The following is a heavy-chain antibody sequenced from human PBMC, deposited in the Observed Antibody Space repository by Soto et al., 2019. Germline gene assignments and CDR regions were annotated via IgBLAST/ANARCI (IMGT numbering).Heavy chain of an antibody. CDR2: IKSKTDGGTT. J-gene: IGHJ3*02. Sequence: GGSLRLSCAASGFTFSNAWMNWVRQAPGKGLEWVGRIKSKTDGGTTDYAAPVKGRFTISRDDSKNTLYLQMNSLKTEDTAVYYCTSRGGEVLLWFGEPERYDAFDIWGQGTMVTVSS. D-gene: IGHD3-10*01. CDR1: GFTFSNAW. V-gene: IGHV3-15*07. CDR3: TSRGGEVLLWFGEPERYDAFDI.